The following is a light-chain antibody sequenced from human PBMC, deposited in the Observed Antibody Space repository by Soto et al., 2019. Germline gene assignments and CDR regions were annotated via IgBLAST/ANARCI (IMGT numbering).Light chain of an antibody. CDR1: QSVSRY. V-gene: IGKV3-11*01. CDR3: QQRSNWPLT. J-gene: IGKJ4*01. Sequence: EIVLTQSADTLSLSPGESATLSCRASQSVSRYLAWYQQKPGKTPRLLIYDASNRAAGIPARFSGSGSGTDFTLTISSLEPEDFAVYYGQQRSNWPLTFGGGTKVDIK. CDR2: DAS.